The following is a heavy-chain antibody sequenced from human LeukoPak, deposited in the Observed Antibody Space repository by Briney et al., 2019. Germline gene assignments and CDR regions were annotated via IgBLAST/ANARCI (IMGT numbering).Heavy chain of an antibody. Sequence: ASVKVSCKASGGTFSSYAISWVRQAPGQGLEWMGGLIPIFGTANYAQKFQGRVTITADESTSTAYMELSSLRSEDTAVYYCASPGGTAWVSHIFGVVPPLDYWGQGTLVTVSS. V-gene: IGHV1-69*13. D-gene: IGHD3-3*01. CDR3: ASPGGTAWVSHIFGVVPPLDY. CDR2: LIPIFGTA. J-gene: IGHJ4*02. CDR1: GGTFSSYA.